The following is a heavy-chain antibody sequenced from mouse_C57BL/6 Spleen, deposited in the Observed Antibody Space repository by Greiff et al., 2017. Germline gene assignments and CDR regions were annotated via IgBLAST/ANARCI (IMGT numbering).Heavy chain of an antibody. V-gene: IGHV1-55*01. CDR2: IYPGSGST. J-gene: IGHJ4*01. D-gene: IGHD2-4*01. CDR3: ARSGYDYLYYYAMDY. CDR1: GYTFTSYW. Sequence: QVQLQQPGAELVKPGASVKMSCKASGYTFTSYWITWVKQRPGQGLEWIGDIYPGSGSTNYNGKFKSKATLTVDTSSSTAYMQLSSLTSEDSAVYYCARSGYDYLYYYAMDYWGQGTSVTVSS.